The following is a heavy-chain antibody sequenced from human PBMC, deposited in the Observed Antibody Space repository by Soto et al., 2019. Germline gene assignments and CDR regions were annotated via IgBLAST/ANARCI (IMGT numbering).Heavy chain of an antibody. CDR3: ARRSSGWYFDY. Sequence: SETLSLTCTVSGASISSDYWSWIRQPPGQGLEWIGYIYYSGSTNYNPSLKSRVTISVDTSKNHFSLKLSSVTAADTAVYYCARRSSGWYFDYWGQGTLVTVSS. CDR1: GASISSDY. V-gene: IGHV4-59*08. D-gene: IGHD6-19*01. CDR2: IYYSGST. J-gene: IGHJ4*02.